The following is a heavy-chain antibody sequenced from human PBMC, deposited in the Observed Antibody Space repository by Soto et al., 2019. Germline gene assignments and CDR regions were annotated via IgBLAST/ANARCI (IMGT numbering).Heavy chain of an antibody. CDR1: GFTFSSYW. V-gene: IGHV3-74*01. CDR3: ARGHMLRGGSLEY. Sequence: EVQLVESGGGLVQAGGSLRLSCAASGFTFSSYWMHWVRQAPGKGLVWVSRIKSDGTSTTYADSVKGRFTISRDNAESTLFLQMNSLRAEETAVYYCARGHMLRGGSLEYWGQGALVTVSS. J-gene: IGHJ4*02. CDR2: IKSDGTST. D-gene: IGHD3-10*01.